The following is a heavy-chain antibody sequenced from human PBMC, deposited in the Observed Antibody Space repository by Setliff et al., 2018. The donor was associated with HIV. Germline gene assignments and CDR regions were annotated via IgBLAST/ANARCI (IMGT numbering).Heavy chain of an antibody. Sequence: SLTCTVSGGSISSHYWNWIRQPPGKGLEWIGYIYNSGTTNYNPSLRSRVATSVDTSKNQFSLKLSSVTAVDTAVYFCARGGSAMVPGRNYWYFDLWGRGTLVTISS. CDR3: ARGGSAMVPGRNYWYFDL. D-gene: IGHD5-18*01. V-gene: IGHV4-59*11. CDR2: IYNSGTT. CDR1: GGSISSHY. J-gene: IGHJ2*01.